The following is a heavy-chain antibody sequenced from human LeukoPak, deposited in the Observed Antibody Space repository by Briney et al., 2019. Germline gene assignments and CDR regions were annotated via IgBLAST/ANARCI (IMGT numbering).Heavy chain of an antibody. D-gene: IGHD6-19*01. CDR1: GGSISSYY. CDR2: IYGTGTI. V-gene: IGHV4-4*07. CDR3: AKGAGPPWFDP. J-gene: IGHJ5*02. Sequence: SEALSLTCAVSGGSISSYYWSWIRQPAGKGLEWIGRIYGTGTITYNPSLQSRVTMPVDTSKNEFSLKMSSVTAADTAVYYCAKGAGPPWFDPWGQGTLVTVSS.